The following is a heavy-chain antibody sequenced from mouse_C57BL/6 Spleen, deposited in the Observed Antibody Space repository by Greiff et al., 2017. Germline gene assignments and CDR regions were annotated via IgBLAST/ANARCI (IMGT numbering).Heavy chain of an antibody. CDR1: GYAFTNYL. D-gene: IGHD2-2*01. CDR2: INPGSGGT. CDR3: ARGGGYDEAWFAY. V-gene: IGHV1-54*01. J-gene: IGHJ3*01. Sequence: QVQLQQSGAELVRPGTSVKVSCKASGYAFTNYLIEWVKQRPGQGLEWIGVINPGSGGTNYNEKFKGKATLTADKSSSTAYMQLSSLTSEDSAVYVCARGGGYDEAWFAYWGQGTLVTVSA.